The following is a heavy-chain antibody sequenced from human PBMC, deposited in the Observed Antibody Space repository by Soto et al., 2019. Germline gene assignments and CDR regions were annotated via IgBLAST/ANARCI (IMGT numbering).Heavy chain of an antibody. D-gene: IGHD3-9*01. CDR3: ARLNSHDRLRYFDWLLSFDY. Sequence: GESLKISCKGSGYSFTSYWIGWVRQMPGKGLEWMGIIYPGDSDTRYSPSFQGQVTISADKSISTAYLQWSSLKASDTAMYYCARLNSHDRLRYFDWLLSFDYWGQGTLVTVSS. J-gene: IGHJ4*02. CDR2: IYPGDSDT. CDR1: GYSFTSYW. V-gene: IGHV5-51*01.